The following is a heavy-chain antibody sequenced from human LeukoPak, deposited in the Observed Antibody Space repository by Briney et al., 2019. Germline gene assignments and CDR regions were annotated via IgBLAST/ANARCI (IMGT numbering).Heavy chain of an antibody. V-gene: IGHV4-34*01. J-gene: IGHJ4*02. CDR2: IHPSEGF. CDR1: VGSCDDYY. CDR3: ARGRDRSKAGDY. Sequence: SETLSLTCDVYVGSCDDYYCSWIRQPPGKGLEWIGEIHPSEGFYYNSSLMSRVTISIDTSKTHFSLRLASVTAADTGFYYCARGRDRSKAGDYWGQGSLVTVSS. D-gene: IGHD5-24*01.